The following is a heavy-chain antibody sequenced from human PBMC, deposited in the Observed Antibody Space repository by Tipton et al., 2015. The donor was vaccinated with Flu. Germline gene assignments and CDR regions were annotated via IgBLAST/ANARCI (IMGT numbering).Heavy chain of an antibody. CDR1: GYSISSGYY. Sequence: TLSLTCGVSGYSISSGYYWGWIRQPPGKGLEWIGCISHAGSTFHNPSLKSRVILSLDATKNQFSLKLTSVTAADTAVYFCARSTYYYGSGTSDYWGQGTLVTVSS. D-gene: IGHD3-10*01. CDR2: ISHAGST. CDR3: ARSTYYYGSGTSDY. V-gene: IGHV4-38-2*01. J-gene: IGHJ4*02.